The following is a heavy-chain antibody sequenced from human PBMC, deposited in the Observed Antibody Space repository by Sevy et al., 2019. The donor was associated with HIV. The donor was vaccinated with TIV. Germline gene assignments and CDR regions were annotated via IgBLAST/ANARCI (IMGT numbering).Heavy chain of an antibody. V-gene: IGHV3-21*01. CDR2: ISGISNYI. Sequence: GGSLRLSCAASGFTFSSYSMNWVRQAPGKGLEWVSSISGISNYIYYADSMKGRFTDSSDNARNSLYLQMNGLRAEDTAVYYCARNNCSITNCYMGDVFDIWGQGTMVTVSS. J-gene: IGHJ3*02. CDR1: GFTFSSYS. D-gene: IGHD2-2*02. CDR3: ARNNCSITNCYMGDVFDI.